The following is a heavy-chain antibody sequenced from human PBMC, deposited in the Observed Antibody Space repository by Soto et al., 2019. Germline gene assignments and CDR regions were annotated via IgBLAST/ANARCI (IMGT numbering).Heavy chain of an antibody. J-gene: IGHJ3*02. Sequence: GASVKVSCKASGYTFTSYAMHWVRQAPGQRLEWMGWISAGNGNTKYSQKFQGRVTITRDTSASTACMELSSLRSEDTAVYYCARDRGREVPSEYFDWFRDAFDIWGQGTMVTVSS. CDR3: ARDRGREVPSEYFDWFRDAFDI. D-gene: IGHD3-9*01. CDR1: GYTFTSYA. CDR2: ISAGNGNT. V-gene: IGHV1-3*01.